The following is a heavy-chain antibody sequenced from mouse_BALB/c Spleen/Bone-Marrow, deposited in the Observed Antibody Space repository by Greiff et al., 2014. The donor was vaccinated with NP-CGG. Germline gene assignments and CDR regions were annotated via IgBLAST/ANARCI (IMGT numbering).Heavy chain of an antibody. CDR2: IYPGSGST. D-gene: IGHD2-1*01. V-gene: IGHV1S22*01. CDR1: GYTFTSYW. Sequence: LQQPGSELVRPGASVKLSCKASGYTFTSYWMHWVKQRHGQGLEWIGNIYPGSGSTNYDEKFKSKGTLTVDTSSSTAYMHLSSLTSEDSAVYYCTRGDGNYRYFDVWGAGTTVTVSS. J-gene: IGHJ1*01. CDR3: TRGDGNYRYFDV.